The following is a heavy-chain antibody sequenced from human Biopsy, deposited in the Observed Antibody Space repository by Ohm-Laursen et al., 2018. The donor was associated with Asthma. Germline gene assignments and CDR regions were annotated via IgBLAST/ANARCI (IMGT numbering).Heavy chain of an antibody. Sequence: SLRLSCAASGFSFSDYYMTWMRQAPGKGLEWVAVISYDGSNKYYADSVKGRFTISRDNSKNTLYLQMNSLRAEDTAVYYCAKWDTYYDFWSGYYTRYNYYYYGMDVWGQGTTVTVSS. CDR3: AKWDTYYDFWSGYYTRYNYYYYGMDV. J-gene: IGHJ6*02. CDR2: ISYDGSNK. CDR1: GFSFSDYY. D-gene: IGHD3-3*01. V-gene: IGHV3-30*18.